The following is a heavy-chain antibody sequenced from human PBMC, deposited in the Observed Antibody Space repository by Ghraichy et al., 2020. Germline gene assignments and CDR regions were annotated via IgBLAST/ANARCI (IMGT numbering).Heavy chain of an antibody. V-gene: IGHV3-7*03. CDR1: GFTFSNYL. CDR3: ARRAEIRITLFGEVILRPAWFDG. J-gene: IGHJ5*02. D-gene: IGHD3-3*01. Sequence: GGSLRLSCTASGFTFSNYLMSWVRQAPGKGLEWVANIKQDGREKDYVDSVKGRFSISRDNAKNSLYLQMTSLGAEDTAVYYCARRAEIRITLFGEVILRPAWFDGWGQGTLVTVSS. CDR2: IKQDGREK.